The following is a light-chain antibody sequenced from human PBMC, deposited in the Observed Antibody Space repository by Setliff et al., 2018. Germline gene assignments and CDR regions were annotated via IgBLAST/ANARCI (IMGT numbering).Light chain of an antibody. V-gene: IGLV2-11*01. J-gene: IGLJ1*01. Sequence: QSALTQPASVSGSPGQSVTISCTGTSSDVGGYNYVSWYQQHPGKAPKLMIYDVSKRPSGVPDRFSGSKSGNTASLTISGLQAEDEADYYCCSYAGSYTYVFGTGIKV. CDR2: DVS. CDR1: SSDVGGYNY. CDR3: CSYAGSYTYV.